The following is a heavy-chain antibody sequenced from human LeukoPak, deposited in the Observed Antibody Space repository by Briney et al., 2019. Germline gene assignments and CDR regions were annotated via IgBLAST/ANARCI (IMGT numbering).Heavy chain of an antibody. J-gene: IGHJ4*02. CDR2: IYANGDT. V-gene: IGHV3-66*01. CDR3: THGDYPLTY. Sequence: GGSLRLSCAASGLTVNNNYWHWVRQAPGQGREWVSIIYANGDTLYTASVRGRFTFSRDSSKNTLYLQMNSLRAEDTAVYYCTHGDYPLTYWGQGTLVTVSS. CDR1: GLTVNNNY. D-gene: IGHD4-17*01.